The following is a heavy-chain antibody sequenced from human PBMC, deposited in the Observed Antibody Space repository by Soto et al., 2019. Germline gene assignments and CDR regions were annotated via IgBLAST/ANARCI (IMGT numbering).Heavy chain of an antibody. CDR2: ISYDGSST. J-gene: IGHJ6*02. CDR3: ARQGMAARKYFHRYLDV. CDR1: GFTFRDYA. V-gene: IGHV3-30-3*01. Sequence: QVHLEESGGGVVQLGRSLRLSCAASGFTFRDYAFHWVRQAPGKGLEWVTLISYDGSSTLFADSVKGRFTISRDNSQKTLYLQMNSLRAEDTAVYYCARQGMAARKYFHRYLDVWGQGTTVIVSS. D-gene: IGHD6-6*01.